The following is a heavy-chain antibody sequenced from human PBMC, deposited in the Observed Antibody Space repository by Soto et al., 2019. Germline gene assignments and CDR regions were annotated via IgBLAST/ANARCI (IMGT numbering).Heavy chain of an antibody. CDR2: IFAGGGST. CDR3: AKDLIRGDGYIDFDY. CDR1: GFTFSNYA. V-gene: IGHV3-23*01. J-gene: IGHJ4*02. Sequence: EVQLLESGGGLVQPGGSLRLSCAPSGFTFSNYAMFWVRQAPGKGLEWVSTIFAGGGSTYYADSVKGRFTISRDNSKNTLFLQMNSLRAEDTDVYFCAKDLIRGDGYIDFDYWGQGTLVTVSS. D-gene: IGHD3-10*01.